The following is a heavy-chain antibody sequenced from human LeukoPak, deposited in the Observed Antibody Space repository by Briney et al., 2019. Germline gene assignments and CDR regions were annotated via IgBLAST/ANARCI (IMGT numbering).Heavy chain of an antibody. V-gene: IGHV1-18*01. CDR2: ISAYNGNT. CDR1: GYTFTSYG. Sequence: ASVKVSCKASGYTFTSYGISWVRQAPGQGLEWMGWISAYNGNTNYAQKLQGRVTMTTDTSTSTAYMELRSLRSDDTAVYYCARGSNYDFWSGYSPFDYWGQGTLVTVSS. J-gene: IGHJ4*02. CDR3: ARGSNYDFWSGYSPFDY. D-gene: IGHD3-3*01.